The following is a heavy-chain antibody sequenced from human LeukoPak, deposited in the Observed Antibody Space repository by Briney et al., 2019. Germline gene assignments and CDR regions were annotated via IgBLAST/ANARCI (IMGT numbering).Heavy chain of an antibody. J-gene: IGHJ4*02. Sequence: GGSLRLSCAASGVRFSIYAMHWVRHAPGEGLEYVSAISIAGGDTFYASSVKGRFTISRDNSKSPLYLQMGSLRAEDMAVYYCARVLRDISGYYDYWGQGTLVTVSS. CDR2: ISIAGGDT. CDR3: ARVLRDISGYYDY. CDR1: GVRFSIYA. D-gene: IGHD3-22*01. V-gene: IGHV3-64*01.